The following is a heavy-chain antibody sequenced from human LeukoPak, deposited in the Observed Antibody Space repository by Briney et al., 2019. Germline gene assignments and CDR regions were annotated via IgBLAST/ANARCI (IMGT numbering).Heavy chain of an antibody. V-gene: IGHV4-59*11. J-gene: IGHJ6*03. Sequence: SETLSLTCTVSGGSISSHYWSWIRQPPGKGLEWIGYIYYSGSTNYNPSLKSRVTISVDTSKNQFSLKLSSVTAADTAVYYCARGITIFGVVGYYYYYYMDVWGKGTTVTVSS. D-gene: IGHD3-3*01. CDR3: ARGITIFGVVGYYYYYYMDV. CDR1: GGSISSHY. CDR2: IYYSGST.